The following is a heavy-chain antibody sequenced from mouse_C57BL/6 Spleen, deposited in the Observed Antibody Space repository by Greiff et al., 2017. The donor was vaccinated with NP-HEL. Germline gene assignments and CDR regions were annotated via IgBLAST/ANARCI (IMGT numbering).Heavy chain of an antibody. CDR2: IDPSDSET. D-gene: IGHD3-2*02. V-gene: IGHV1-52*01. CDR1: GYTFTSYW. Sequence: QVQLQQSGAELVRPGSSVKLSCKASGYTFTSYWMHWVKQRPIQGLEWIGNIDPSDSETHYNQKFKDKATLTVDKSSSTAYMQLSSLTSEDSAVYYCAREVKAQATLDYFDYWGQGTTLTVSS. J-gene: IGHJ2*01. CDR3: AREVKAQATLDYFDY.